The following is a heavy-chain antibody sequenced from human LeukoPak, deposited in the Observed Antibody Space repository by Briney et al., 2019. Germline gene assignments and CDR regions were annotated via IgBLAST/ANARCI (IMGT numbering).Heavy chain of an antibody. J-gene: IGHJ4*02. CDR2: ISGSGGLI. CDR3: ARSLLIGVAGGGY. V-gene: IGHV3-48*03. D-gene: IGHD6-13*01. Sequence: GGSLRLSCAASGFSYSSYEMNWVRQAPGKGLEWVAYISGSGGLIHYADSVKGRFTISRDNAKNALYLQMNSLRVEDTALYYCARSLLIGVAGGGYWGQGTLVTVSS. CDR1: GFSYSSYE.